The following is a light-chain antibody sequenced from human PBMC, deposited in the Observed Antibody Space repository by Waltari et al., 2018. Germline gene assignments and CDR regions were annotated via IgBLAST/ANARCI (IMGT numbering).Light chain of an antibody. V-gene: IGLV2-23*01. CDR2: DDN. Sequence: QSALTQPASVSGSPGHPITISCTRTSSDVGTYDLVSWYQQEPGKAPKLIIFDDNKWPSEVSNRFSASKSGNTASLTISGLQAEDEADYYCCSYSLSDNVLLFGGGTKVTVL. CDR1: SSDVGTYDL. J-gene: IGLJ2*01. CDR3: CSYSLSDNVLL.